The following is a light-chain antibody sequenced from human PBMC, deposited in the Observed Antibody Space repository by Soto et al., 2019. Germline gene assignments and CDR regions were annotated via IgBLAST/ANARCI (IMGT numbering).Light chain of an antibody. Sequence: DLQITHSPSTLSGTVGDRDTSPCRASQTISSWLAWYQQKPGKAPKLLIYKASTLKSGVPSRFSGSGSGTEFTLTISSLQPDDFATYYCQHYNSYSEAFGQGTKVDIK. V-gene: IGKV1-5*03. CDR3: QHYNSYSEA. CDR2: KAS. CDR1: QTISSW. J-gene: IGKJ1*01.